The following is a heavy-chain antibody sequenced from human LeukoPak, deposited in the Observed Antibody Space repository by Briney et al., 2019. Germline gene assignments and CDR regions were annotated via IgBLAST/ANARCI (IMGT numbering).Heavy chain of an antibody. D-gene: IGHD2-2*01. CDR1: DYPISSGYY. V-gene: IGHV4-38-2*02. CDR2: IYHSGST. CDR3: ARGTKIVPAASFDY. Sequence: SETLSLTCTVSDYPISSGYYWGWIRQPPGKGLEWIGSIYHSGSTYYNPSLKGRVTISVDTSKNQFSLKLSSVTAADTAMFYCARGTKIVPAASFDYWGQGTLVTVSS. J-gene: IGHJ4*02.